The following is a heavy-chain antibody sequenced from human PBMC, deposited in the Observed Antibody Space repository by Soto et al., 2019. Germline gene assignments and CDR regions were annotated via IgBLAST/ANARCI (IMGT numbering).Heavy chain of an antibody. Sequence: VASVKVSCKASGGTFSSYAISWVRQAPGQGLEWMGGIIPIFGTANYAQKFQGRVTITADESTSTAYMELSSLRSEDTAVYYCARDRYSSSWYLNWFDPWGQGTLVTVSS. V-gene: IGHV1-69*13. J-gene: IGHJ5*02. CDR3: ARDRYSSSWYLNWFDP. CDR2: IIPIFGTA. CDR1: GGTFSSYA. D-gene: IGHD6-13*01.